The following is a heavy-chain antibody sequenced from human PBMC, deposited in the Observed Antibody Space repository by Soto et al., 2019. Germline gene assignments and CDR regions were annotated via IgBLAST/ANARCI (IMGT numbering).Heavy chain of an antibody. J-gene: IGHJ5*02. CDR3: ARDQNGGNGNWCDP. CDR2: ISYDGSNK. CDR1: GFTFSSYA. Sequence: QVQLVESGGGVVQPGRSLRLSCAASGFTFSSYAMHWVRQAPGKGLEWVAVISYDGSNKYYADSVKGRFTISRDNSKNTLYLQMNSLRAEDTAVYYCARDQNGGNGNWCDPWGQGTLVTVSS. V-gene: IGHV3-30-3*01. D-gene: IGHD2-15*01.